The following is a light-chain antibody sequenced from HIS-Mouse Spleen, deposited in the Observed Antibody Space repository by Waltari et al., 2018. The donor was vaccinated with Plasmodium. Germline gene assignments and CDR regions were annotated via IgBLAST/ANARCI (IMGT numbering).Light chain of an antibody. J-gene: IGLJ3*02. CDR3: YSTDSSGNHRV. CDR2: EDS. Sequence: YELTQPPPVSVSPGQTASITVAVDASPKKYAYWDKQKSGQAPVLVIYEDSKRPYRIPERFSGSSSGTMATLTISGAQVEDEADYYCYSTDSSGNHRVFGGGTKLTVL. V-gene: IGLV3-10*01. CDR1: ASPKKY.